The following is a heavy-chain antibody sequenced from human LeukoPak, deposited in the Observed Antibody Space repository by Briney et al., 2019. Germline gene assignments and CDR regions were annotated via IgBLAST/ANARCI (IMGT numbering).Heavy chain of an antibody. CDR1: GFTVSSNY. D-gene: IGHD2/OR15-2a*01. V-gene: IGHV3-53*01. CDR2: IYSGGGT. J-gene: IGHJ4*02. Sequence: GGSLRLSCAASGFTVSSNYMSWVRQAPGKGLGWVSVIYSGGGTYYADSVKGRFTISRDNSKNTLYLQMNSLRAEDTAVYYCARGLDVSYFDYWGQGTLVTVSS. CDR3: ARGLDVSYFDY.